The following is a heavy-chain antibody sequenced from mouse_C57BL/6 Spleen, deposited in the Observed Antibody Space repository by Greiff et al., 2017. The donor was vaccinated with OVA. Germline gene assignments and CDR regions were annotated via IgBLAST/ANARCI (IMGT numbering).Heavy chain of an antibody. CDR1: GYSFTGYY. J-gene: IGHJ4*01. Sequence: EVQLQQSGPELVKPGASVKISCKASGYSFTGYYMNWVKQSPEKSLEWIGEINPSTGGTTYNQKFKAKATLTVDKSSSTAYMQLKSLTSEDSAVYYCAGYYVDAMDYWGQGTSVTVSS. D-gene: IGHD2-3*01. CDR2: INPSTGGT. CDR3: AGYYVDAMDY. V-gene: IGHV1-42*01.